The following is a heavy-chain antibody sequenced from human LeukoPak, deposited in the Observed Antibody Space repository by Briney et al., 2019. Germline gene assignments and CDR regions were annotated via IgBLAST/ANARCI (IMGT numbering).Heavy chain of an antibody. Sequence: GASVKVSCKASGYTVTSYGISWVRQAPGQGLEWMGRISAYNGNTNYAQKLQGRVTMTTDTSTSTAYMELRSLRSDDTAVYYCARGSSREKGPGVVDYWGQGTLVTVSS. CDR2: ISAYNGNT. D-gene: IGHD3-10*01. V-gene: IGHV1-18*01. J-gene: IGHJ4*02. CDR3: ARGSSREKGPGVVDY. CDR1: GYTVTSYG.